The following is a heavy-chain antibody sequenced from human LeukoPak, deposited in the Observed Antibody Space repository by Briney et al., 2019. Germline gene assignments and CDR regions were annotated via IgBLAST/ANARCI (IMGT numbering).Heavy chain of an antibody. Sequence: GGSLRLSCAGSGFTLGSYGMGWVRQAPGKGMERVAVISYDGSNKYYADSVKGRFTISRDNSKNTLYLQMNSLRAEDTAVYYCAKDWGSSPLDYWGQGTLVTVSS. D-gene: IGHD3-16*01. CDR3: AKDWGSSPLDY. J-gene: IGHJ4*02. V-gene: IGHV3-30*18. CDR1: GFTLGSYG. CDR2: ISYDGSNK.